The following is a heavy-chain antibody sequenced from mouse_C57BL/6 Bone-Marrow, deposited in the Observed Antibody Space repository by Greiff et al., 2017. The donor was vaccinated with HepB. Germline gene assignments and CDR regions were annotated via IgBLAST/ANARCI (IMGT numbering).Heavy chain of an antibody. Sequence: VQLQQSGTVLARPGASVKMSCKTSGSTFTCYWLHWVQQRPGQGLEWIGALYPGNSGNSYNQKFKVKAILTAVTSASTTYMELSSLTNEDSGVYYCYYYDCDGSYGDFDVWGKGTTDT. J-gene: IGHJ1*03. CDR2: LYPGNSGN. CDR1: GSTFTCYW. V-gene: IGHV1-5*01. D-gene: IGHD2-4*01. CDR3: YYYDCDGSYGDFDV.